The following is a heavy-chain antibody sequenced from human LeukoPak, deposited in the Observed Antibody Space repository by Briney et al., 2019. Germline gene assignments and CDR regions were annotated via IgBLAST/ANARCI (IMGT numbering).Heavy chain of an antibody. CDR1: RFTFSRYA. CDR2: IKQDGSEK. CDR3: ARDHLVGMPYS. V-gene: IGHV3-7*01. Sequence: GGSLRLSCAASRFTFSRYAMNWVRQAPGKGLEWVANIKQDGSEKYYVASVKGRFTISRDNAKNSLYLQMNSVRAEDTAVYYCARDHLVGMPYSWGQGTLVTVSS. J-gene: IGHJ4*02. D-gene: IGHD1-26*01.